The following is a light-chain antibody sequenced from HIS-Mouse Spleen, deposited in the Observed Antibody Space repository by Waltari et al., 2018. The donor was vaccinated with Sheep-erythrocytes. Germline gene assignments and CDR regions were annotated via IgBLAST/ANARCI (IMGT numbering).Light chain of an antibody. Sequence: AIQMTQSPSPLSASVGDRVTITCRASQGIRNDLGGYQQKPGKAPKLLIYAASSLQSGVPSRFSGSGSGTDFTLTISSLEPEDFAVYYCQQRSNWYTFGQGTKLEIK. CDR1: QGIRND. J-gene: IGKJ2*01. V-gene: IGKV1-6*01. CDR2: AAS. CDR3: QQRSNWYT.